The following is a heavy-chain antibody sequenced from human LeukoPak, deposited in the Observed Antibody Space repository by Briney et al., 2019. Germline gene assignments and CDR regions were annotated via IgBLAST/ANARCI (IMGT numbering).Heavy chain of an antibody. CDR1: GFTFSSYA. V-gene: IGHV3-23*01. D-gene: IGHD5-18*01. J-gene: IGHJ4*02. CDR3: AKAVSAAMVPYYFDY. CDR2: ISGSGGST. Sequence: PGGSLRLSCEASGFTFSSYAMSWVRQAPGKGLEWVSAISGSGGSTYYADSVKGRFTISRDNSKNTLYLQMNSPRAEDTAVYYCAKAVSAAMVPYYFDYWGQGTLVTVSS.